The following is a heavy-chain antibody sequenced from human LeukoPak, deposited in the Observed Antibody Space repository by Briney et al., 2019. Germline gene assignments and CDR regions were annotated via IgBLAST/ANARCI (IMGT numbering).Heavy chain of an antibody. CDR1: GYTFTGYF. J-gene: IGHJ4*02. CDR2: INPNSGGT. CDR3: ARGSSSGSYYWVL. Sequence: GASVKVSCKASGYTFTGYFIHWVRQAPGQGLEWMGWINPNSGGTNHAQKFQGRVTITADESTSTAYMELSSLRSEDTAVYYCARGSSSGSYYWVLWGQGTLVTVSS. D-gene: IGHD3-10*01. V-gene: IGHV1-2*02.